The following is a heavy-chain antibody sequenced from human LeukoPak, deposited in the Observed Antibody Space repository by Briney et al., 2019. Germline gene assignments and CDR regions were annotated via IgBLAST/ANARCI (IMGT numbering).Heavy chain of an antibody. CDR1: GYSISSDCY. J-gene: IGHJ4*02. CDR2: IYHSGYT. Sequence: PSETLSLTCSVSGYSISSDCYWAWIRPPPGQGLEWIGGIYHSGYTYYYPSFKSRVTLSVDTSKNQFSLRLSSVTAADTAVYYCARAPRDSNGYYMRSFDSWGQGTLVIVSS. V-gene: IGHV4-38-2*02. D-gene: IGHD3-22*01. CDR3: ARAPRDSNGYYMRSFDS.